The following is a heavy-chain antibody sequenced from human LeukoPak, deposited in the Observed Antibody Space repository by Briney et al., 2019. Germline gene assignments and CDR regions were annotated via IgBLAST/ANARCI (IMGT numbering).Heavy chain of an antibody. CDR2: ISGSGGST. V-gene: IGHV3-23*01. J-gene: IGHJ1*01. CDR1: GFTFSSYA. Sequence: PGGSLRLPCAASGFTFSSYAMSWVRQAPGKGLEWVSAISGSGGSTYYADSVKGRFTISRDNSKNTLYLQMNSLRAEDTAVYYCAKPIVGATVENFQHWGQGTLVTVSS. D-gene: IGHD1-26*01. CDR3: AKPIVGATVENFQH.